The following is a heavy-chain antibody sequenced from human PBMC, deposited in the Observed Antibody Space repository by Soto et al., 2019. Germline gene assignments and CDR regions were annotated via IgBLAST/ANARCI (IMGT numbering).Heavy chain of an antibody. V-gene: IGHV1-69*13. D-gene: IGHD6-19*01. CDR1: GGTFSSYA. J-gene: IGHJ6*02. CDR2: IIPIFGTA. CDR3: ARDKAVAGTSALYYYGMGV. Sequence: ASVKVSCKASGGTFSSYAISWVRQAPGQGLEWMGGIIPIFGTANYAQKFQGRVTITADESTSTAYMELSSLRSEDTAVYYCARDKAVAGTSALYYYGMGVWGQGTTVTVSS.